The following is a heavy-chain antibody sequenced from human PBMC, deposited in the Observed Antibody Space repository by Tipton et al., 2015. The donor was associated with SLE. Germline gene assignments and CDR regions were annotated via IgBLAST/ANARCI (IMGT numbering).Heavy chain of an antibody. V-gene: IGHV4-59*08. J-gene: IGHJ5*02. D-gene: IGHD6-13*01. CDR1: GGSISSYY. CDR2: IYYSGST. Sequence: TLSLTCTVSGGSISSYYWSWIRQPPGKGLEWIGYIYYSGSTNYSPPLKSRVTISVDTSKNQFSLKLSSVTAADTAVYYCARHARSSSWYPPFDPWGQGTLVTVSS. CDR3: ARHARSSSWYPPFDP.